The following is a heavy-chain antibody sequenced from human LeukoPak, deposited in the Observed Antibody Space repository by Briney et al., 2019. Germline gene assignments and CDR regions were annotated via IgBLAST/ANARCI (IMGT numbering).Heavy chain of an antibody. CDR2: MNPNSGNT. J-gene: IGHJ6*02. V-gene: IGHV1-8*02. CDR3: AGRRNTAMVYYYYYGMDV. CDR1: GGTFSSYA. Sequence: ASVKVSCKASGGTFSSYAISWVRQAPGQGLEWMGWMNPNSGNTGYAQKFQGRVTMTRNTSISTAYMELSSLRSEDTAVYYCAGRRNTAMVYYYYYGMDVWGQGTTVTVSS. D-gene: IGHD5-18*01.